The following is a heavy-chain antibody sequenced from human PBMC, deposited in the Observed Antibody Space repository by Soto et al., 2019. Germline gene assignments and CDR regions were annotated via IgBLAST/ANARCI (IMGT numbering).Heavy chain of an antibody. CDR3: APLGYCSGGSCFNWFDP. J-gene: IGHJ5*02. D-gene: IGHD2-15*01. V-gene: IGHV1-69*06. CDR2: IIPIFGTA. CDR1: GGTFSSYA. Sequence: SVKVSCRASGGTFSSYAISWVRQAPGQGLEWMGGIIPIFGTADYAQKFQGRVTITADKSTSTAYMELSSLRSEDTAVYYCAPLGYCSGGSCFNWFDPWGQGTLVTVSS.